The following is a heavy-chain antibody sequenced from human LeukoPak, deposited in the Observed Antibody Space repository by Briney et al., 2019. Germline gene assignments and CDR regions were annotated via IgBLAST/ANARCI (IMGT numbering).Heavy chain of an antibody. V-gene: IGHV3-11*01. D-gene: IGHD2-21*01. CDR3: AKAPVTSCRGAYCYPFDS. CDR2: ISSSGSTI. J-gene: IGHJ4*02. Sequence: PGGSLRLSCAAAGFTFGDYYMSWIGQAPGKGLEGVSYISSSGSTIYYADSVKGRFTIARDNSKNTLYLQMNSLRAEDAAVYFCAKAPVTSCRGAYCYPFDSWGQGTLVTVSS. CDR1: GFTFGDYY.